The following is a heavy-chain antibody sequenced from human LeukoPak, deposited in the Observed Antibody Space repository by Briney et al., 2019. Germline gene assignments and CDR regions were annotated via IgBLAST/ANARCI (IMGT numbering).Heavy chain of an antibody. J-gene: IGHJ4*02. Sequence: SETLSLTCTVSGGSISSYYWSWIRQPAGKGLEWIGYIYYSGSTNYNPSLKSRVTISVDTSKNQFSLKLSSVTAADTAVYYCARVSRSAAAGMTFDYWGQGTLVTVSS. CDR2: IYYSGST. CDR1: GGSISSYY. V-gene: IGHV4-59*08. D-gene: IGHD6-13*01. CDR3: ARVSRSAAAGMTFDY.